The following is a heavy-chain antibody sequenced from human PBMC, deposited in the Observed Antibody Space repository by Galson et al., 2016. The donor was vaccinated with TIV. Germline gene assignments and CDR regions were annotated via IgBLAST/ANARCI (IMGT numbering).Heavy chain of an antibody. CDR3: ARQSGYGTSWFPYYFDY. V-gene: IGHV4-59*08. CDR1: GDSISNYY. CDR2: IYYSGST. Sequence: TLSLTCTVSGDSISNYYWTWIRQPLGKGLEWIGYIYYSGSTNYSPSLKSRVTISRDTSKNQFSLKLNSATASDTAVYYCARQSGYGTSWFPYYFDYWGQGTLVTVSS. D-gene: IGHD6-13*01. J-gene: IGHJ4*02.